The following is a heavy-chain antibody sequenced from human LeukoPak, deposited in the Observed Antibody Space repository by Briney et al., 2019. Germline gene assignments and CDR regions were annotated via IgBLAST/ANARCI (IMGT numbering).Heavy chain of an antibody. V-gene: IGHV1-69*13. CDR3: AREDPVHCSSTSCYYYYGMDV. D-gene: IGHD2-2*01. CDR1: GGTFSSYA. J-gene: IGHJ6*02. Sequence: ASVKVSCKASGGTFSSYAISWVRQAPGQGLEWMGGIIPIFGTANYAQKFQGRVTITADESTSTAYMELSSLRSEDTAVYYCAREDPVHCSSTSCYYYYGMDVWGQGATVTVS. CDR2: IIPIFGTA.